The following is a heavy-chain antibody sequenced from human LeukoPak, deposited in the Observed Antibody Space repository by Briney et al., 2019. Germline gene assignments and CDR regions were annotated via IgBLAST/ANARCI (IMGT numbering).Heavy chain of an antibody. CDR3: ARDSVASGYHDY. D-gene: IGHD3-22*01. J-gene: IGHJ4*02. CDR2: IYTSGST. CDR1: GGSITSGSYY. Sequence: KASETLSLTCTVSGGSITSGSYYWSWIRQPAGKGLEWIGRIYTSGSTNYNPSLKSRVTISVDTSKNQFSLKLSSVTAADTAVYYCARDSVASGYHDYWGQGTLVTVSS. V-gene: IGHV4-61*02.